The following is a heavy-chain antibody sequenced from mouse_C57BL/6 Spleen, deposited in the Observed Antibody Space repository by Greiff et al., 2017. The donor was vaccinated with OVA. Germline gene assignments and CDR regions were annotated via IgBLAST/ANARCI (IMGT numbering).Heavy chain of an antibody. CDR3: TTDYGSPDY. J-gene: IGHJ2*01. V-gene: IGHV14-4*01. D-gene: IGHD1-1*01. Sequence: EVMLVESGAELVRPGASVKLSCTASGFNIKDDYMHWVKQRPEQGLEWIGWIDPENGDTEYASKFQGRATITADTSSNTAYLQLSSRTSEDTAVYYCTTDYGSPDYWGQGTTLTVSS. CDR2: IDPENGDT. CDR1: GFNIKDDY.